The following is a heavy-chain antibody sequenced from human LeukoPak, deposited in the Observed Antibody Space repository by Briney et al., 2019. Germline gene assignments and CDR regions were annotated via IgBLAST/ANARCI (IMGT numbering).Heavy chain of an antibody. CDR2: IWYVGSNK. CDR3: ARDRTGYSYGPHFGY. D-gene: IGHD5-18*01. J-gene: IGHJ4*02. Sequence: GGSLRLSCAASGFTFSSYGMHWVRQAPGKGLEWVAVIWYVGSNKYYADSVKGRFTISRDNSKNTLYLQMNSLRAEDTAVYCCARDRTGYSYGPHFGYWGQGTLVTVSS. V-gene: IGHV3-33*01. CDR1: GFTFSSYG.